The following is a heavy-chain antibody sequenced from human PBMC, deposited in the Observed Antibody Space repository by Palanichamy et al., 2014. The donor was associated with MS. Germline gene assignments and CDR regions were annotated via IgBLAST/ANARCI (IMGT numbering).Heavy chain of an antibody. CDR2: INHSGTT. J-gene: IGHJ4*02. CDR3: ARISTVVTHNFDY. Sequence: QVQLQQWAAGLLKPSETLSLTCAVYGELSVVTTGAGSASPRKGLEWIGEINHSGTTNYNQSLKSRVTISVDTSKNQFSLKLSSVTAADTAAYYCARISTVVTHNFDYWSQGTLVTVSS. D-gene: IGHD4-23*01. V-gene: IGHV4-34*01. CDR1: GELSVVTT.